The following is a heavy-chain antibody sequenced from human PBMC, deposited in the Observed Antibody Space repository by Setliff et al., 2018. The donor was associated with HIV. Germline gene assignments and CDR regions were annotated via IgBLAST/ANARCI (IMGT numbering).Heavy chain of an antibody. Sequence: SETLSLTCTVSGGSISNYYWSWIRQPPGKGLEWIGYIYTDGSTNFNPSLRSRVTISADTPKNQFFLELTSVTAADTAVYYCARGRYNGDSYSGGFYYFDHWGQGSLVTVSS. V-gene: IGHV4-4*08. J-gene: IGHJ4*02. D-gene: IGHD1-1*01. CDR2: IYTDGST. CDR3: ARGRYNGDSYSGGFYYFDH. CDR1: GGSISNYY.